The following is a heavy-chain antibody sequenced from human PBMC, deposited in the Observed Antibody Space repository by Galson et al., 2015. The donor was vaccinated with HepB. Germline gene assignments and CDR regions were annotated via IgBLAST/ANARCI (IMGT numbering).Heavy chain of an antibody. D-gene: IGHD2-15*01. CDR2: IYPGDSDT. V-gene: IGHV5-51*01. CDR1: GYSFTSYW. CDR3: ARHCSGGSCYSDPKYNWFDP. J-gene: IGHJ5*02. Sequence: SGAEVKKPGESLKISCKGSGYSFTSYWIGWVRQMPGKGLEWMGIIYPGDSDTRYSPSFQGQVTISADKSISTAYLQWSSLKASDTAMYYCARHCSGGSCYSDPKYNWFDPWSQGTLVTVSS.